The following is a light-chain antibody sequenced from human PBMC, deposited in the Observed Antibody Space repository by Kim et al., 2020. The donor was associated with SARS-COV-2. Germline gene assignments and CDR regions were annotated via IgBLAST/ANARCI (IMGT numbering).Light chain of an antibody. Sequence: EIVLTQSPATLSLSPGERVTLSCRASQSVSSYLGWYQQKPGQAPRLLIYDASNRATGIPARFSGSGSGTDFTLTISSLEPEDFAVYYCHQRSNWPLTFGGGTKVDIK. CDR3: HQRSNWPLT. CDR2: DAS. V-gene: IGKV3-11*01. CDR1: QSVSSY. J-gene: IGKJ4*01.